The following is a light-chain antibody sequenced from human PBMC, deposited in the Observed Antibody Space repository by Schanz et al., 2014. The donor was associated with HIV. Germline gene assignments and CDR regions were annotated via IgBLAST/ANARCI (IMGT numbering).Light chain of an antibody. J-gene: IGLJ3*02. CDR3: SSFAGSNIPWV. V-gene: IGLV2-18*02. CDR2: DVT. Sequence: QSALNQPSSVSGSPGQSVTISCTGTSSDIGYYKRVSWYQQPPGTAPKLMIYDVTNRPSGVSNRFSGSKSGNTASLTISGLQAEDEADYYCSSFAGSNIPWVFGGGTKLTVL. CDR1: SSDIGYYKR.